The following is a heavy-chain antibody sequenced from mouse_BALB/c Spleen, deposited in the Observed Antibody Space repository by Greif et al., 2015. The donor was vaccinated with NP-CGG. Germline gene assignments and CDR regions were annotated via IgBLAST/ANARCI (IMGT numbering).Heavy chain of an antibody. CDR1: GFTFSSYG. D-gene: IGHD1-1*02. Sequence: EVQLQEPGGGLVQPGGPLKLSCAASGFTFSSYGMSWVRQTPDNRLELVATINSNGGSTYYSDSAKGRFTIARANDKNTLYLQMSMLKAEDTAMYYCARVGNYFDYWGQCTTLTGSS. V-gene: IGHV5-6-3*01. J-gene: IGHJ2*01. CDR2: INSNGGST. CDR3: ARVGNYFDY.